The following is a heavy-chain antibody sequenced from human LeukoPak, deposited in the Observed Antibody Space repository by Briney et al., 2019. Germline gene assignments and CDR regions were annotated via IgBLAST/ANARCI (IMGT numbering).Heavy chain of an antibody. CDR1: GGSISSYY. CDR2: IYTSGST. V-gene: IGHV4-4*07. Sequence: PSETLSLTCTVSGGSISSYYWSWIRQPAGKGLEWIGRIYTSGSTNYNPSLKSRVTMSVDTSKNQFSLKLSSVTAADTAVYYCASLGYCSSTSCYTVDYWGQGTLVTVSS. D-gene: IGHD2-2*02. J-gene: IGHJ4*02. CDR3: ASLGYCSSTSCYTVDY.